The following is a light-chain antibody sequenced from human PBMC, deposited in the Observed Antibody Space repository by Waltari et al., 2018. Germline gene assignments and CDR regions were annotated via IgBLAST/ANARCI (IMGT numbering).Light chain of an antibody. CDR2: EVS. CDR3: SSFAGSSQML. V-gene: IGLV2-8*01. CDR1: SSDVGGFDY. Sequence: QSALTQPPSASGSPGQSVTISCTGPSSDVGGFDYVSWYQQPPGKVPRLMIDEVSKRPSGVPDRFSGSKSGNTASLTVSGLQVEDEADYYCSSFAGSSQMLFGGGTKLTVL. J-gene: IGLJ2*01.